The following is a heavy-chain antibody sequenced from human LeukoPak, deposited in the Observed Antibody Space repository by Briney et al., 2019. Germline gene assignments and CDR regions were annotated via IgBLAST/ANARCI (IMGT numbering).Heavy chain of an antibody. J-gene: IGHJ4*02. Sequence: SETLSLTCTVSGGSISSSSYYWGWIRQPPGKGMEWIGSIYYSGSTYYNPSLKSRVTISVDTSKNQFSLKLRSVTVADTAVYYCARQVYSSSWSYYFEYWGQGTLVTVSS. CDR1: GGSISSSSYY. V-gene: IGHV4-39*01. CDR3: ARQVYSSSWSYYFEY. D-gene: IGHD6-13*01. CDR2: IYYSGST.